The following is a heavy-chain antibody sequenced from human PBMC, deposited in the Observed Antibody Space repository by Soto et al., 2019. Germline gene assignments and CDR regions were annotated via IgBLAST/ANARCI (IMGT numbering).Heavy chain of an antibody. J-gene: IGHJ1*01. Sequence: QVQLVQSGAEVKKPGASVKVSCKASGYTFTSYAMHWVRQAPGQRLEWMGWINAGNGNTKYSQKLQGRVTITRDTSASTAYMELSSLRSEDTAVYYCARAYCIGGSCYDAEYFQHWGQGTLVTVSS. CDR1: GYTFTSYA. V-gene: IGHV1-3*01. CDR3: ARAYCIGGSCYDAEYFQH. CDR2: INAGNGNT. D-gene: IGHD2-15*01.